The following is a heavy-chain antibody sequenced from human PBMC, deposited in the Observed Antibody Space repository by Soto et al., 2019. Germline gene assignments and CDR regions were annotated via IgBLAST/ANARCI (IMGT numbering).Heavy chain of an antibody. V-gene: IGHV1-18*01. J-gene: IGHJ4*02. CDR1: GYTFTSYG. Sequence: QVQLLQSGAEVKKPGASVKVSCKASGYTFTSYGISWVRQAPGQGLEWMGWISAYNGNTNYAQKFQGRVTTTTDTSTSIANMELRSLRSDDTAVYYCARGASPYYFDYWGQGTLVTVSS. CDR2: ISAYNGNT. CDR3: ARGASPYYFDY.